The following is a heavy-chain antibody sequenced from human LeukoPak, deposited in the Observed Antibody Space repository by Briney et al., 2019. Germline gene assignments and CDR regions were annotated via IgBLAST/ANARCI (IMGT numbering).Heavy chain of an antibody. CDR3: ARNYYGSDNWFDP. J-gene: IGHJ5*02. D-gene: IGHD3-10*01. CDR2: MNPNSGNT. V-gene: IGHV1-8*02. CDR1: GGTFSSYA. Sequence: ASVKVSCKASGGTFSSYAINWVRQATGQGLEWMGWMNPNSGNTGYAQKFQGRVTMTRNTSISTAYMELSSLRSEDTAVYYCARNYYGSDNWFDPWGQGTLVTVSS.